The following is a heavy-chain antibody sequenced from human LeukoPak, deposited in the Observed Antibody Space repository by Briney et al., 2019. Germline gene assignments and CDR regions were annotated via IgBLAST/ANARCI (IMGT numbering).Heavy chain of an antibody. CDR1: GFTVSSNY. CDR3: ARVPVRYYGMVV. Sequence: GGSLRLSCAASGFTVSSNYMSWVRQAPGKGLEWVSVIYSGGSTYYADSVKGRFTISRDNSKNTLYLQMNSLRAEDTAVYYCARVPVRYYGMVVWGQGTTVTVSS. CDR2: IYSGGST. V-gene: IGHV3-53*01. D-gene: IGHD1-1*01. J-gene: IGHJ6*02.